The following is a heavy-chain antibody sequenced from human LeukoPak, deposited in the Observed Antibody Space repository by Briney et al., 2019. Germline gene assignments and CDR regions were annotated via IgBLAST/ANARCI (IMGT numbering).Heavy chain of an antibody. J-gene: IGHJ2*01. CDR3: ARVPVLEWLLGSYWYFDL. D-gene: IGHD3-3*01. CDR1: GGSISSGDYY. V-gene: IGHV4-30-4*08. Sequence: SQTLSLTCTVSGGSISSGDYYWSWIRQPPGKGLEWIVYIYYSGSTYYNPSLKSRVTISVDTSKNQFSLKLSSVTAADTAVYYCARVPVLEWLLGSYWYFDLWGRGTLVTVSS. CDR2: IYYSGST.